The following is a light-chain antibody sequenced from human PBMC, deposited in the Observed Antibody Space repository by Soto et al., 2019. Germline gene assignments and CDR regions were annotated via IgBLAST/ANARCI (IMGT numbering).Light chain of an antibody. J-gene: IGKJ4*01. CDR1: QSVSSN. CDR3: QQYNNWPLT. V-gene: IGKV3-15*01. CDR2: GAS. Sequence: EVVMTQSPATLSVSLGDRATLSCRASQSVSSNLAWYQQKPGQAPRLLIYGASTRATGIPARFSGSGSGTEFTLTISSLQSEDFAVYSSQQYNNWPLTFGGGTKVEIK.